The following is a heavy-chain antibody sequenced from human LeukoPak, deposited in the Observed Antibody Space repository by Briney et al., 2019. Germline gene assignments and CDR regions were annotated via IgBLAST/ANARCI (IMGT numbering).Heavy chain of an antibody. CDR2: INQDGSET. CDR1: GFSFLGYW. CDR3: ARFGSGRQFFYFDF. D-gene: IGHD3-10*01. Sequence: GGSLRLSCAVSGFSFLGYWMTWVRQAPGKGLEWVANINQDGSETYYVDSVKGRFTISRANPKNSLYLQINSLRAEDTALYYCARFGSGRQFFYFDFWGQGALVTVSS. V-gene: IGHV3-7*01. J-gene: IGHJ4*02.